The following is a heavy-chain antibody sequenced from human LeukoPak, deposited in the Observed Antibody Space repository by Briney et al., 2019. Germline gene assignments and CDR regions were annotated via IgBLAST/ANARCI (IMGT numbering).Heavy chain of an antibody. D-gene: IGHD6-13*01. J-gene: IGHJ6*04. CDR2: ISSSGSTI. Sequence: GSLRLSCAASGFTFSSYEMNWVRQAPGKGLEGVSYISSSGSTIYYADSVKGRFTISRDNAKNSLYLQMNSLRAEDTAVYYCARDGSSWYGMDVWGKGTTVTVSS. V-gene: IGHV3-48*03. CDR1: GFTFSSYE. CDR3: ARDGSSWYGMDV.